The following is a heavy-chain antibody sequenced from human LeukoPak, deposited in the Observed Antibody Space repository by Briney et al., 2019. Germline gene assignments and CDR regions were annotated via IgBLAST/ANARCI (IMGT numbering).Heavy chain of an antibody. CDR2: IYYSGST. Sequence: SETLSLTCTVSGGSISSYYWSWFRQPPGKGLEWIGYIYYSGSTNYNPSLKSRVTISVDTSKNQFSLKLSSVTAADTAVYYCARGTGPPLGYCSGGSCYGYYFDYWGQGTLATVSS. CDR1: GGSISSYY. CDR3: ARGTGPPLGYCSGGSCYGYYFDY. V-gene: IGHV4-59*01. D-gene: IGHD2-15*01. J-gene: IGHJ4*02.